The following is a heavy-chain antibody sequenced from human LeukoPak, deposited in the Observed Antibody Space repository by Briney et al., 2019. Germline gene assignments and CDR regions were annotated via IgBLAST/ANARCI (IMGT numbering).Heavy chain of an antibody. Sequence: GGSLRLSCAASGFTVSSNYMSWVRQAPGKGLEWVSVIYSGGSTYYADSVKGRFTISRDNSKNTLYLQINSLRAGDTAVYYCARGAASGSFDYWGQGTLVTVSS. CDR2: IYSGGST. CDR3: ARGAASGSFDY. V-gene: IGHV3-66*01. D-gene: IGHD3-10*01. CDR1: GFTVSSNY. J-gene: IGHJ4*02.